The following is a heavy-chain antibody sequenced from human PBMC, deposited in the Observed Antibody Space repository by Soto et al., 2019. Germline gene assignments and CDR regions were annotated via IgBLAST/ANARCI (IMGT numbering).Heavy chain of an antibody. J-gene: IGHJ2*01. CDR3: ARESHDILTGPPWVWYFDL. D-gene: IGHD3-9*01. CDR1: GGSFSGYY. V-gene: IGHV4-34*01. CDR2: INDRGSI. Sequence: QVQLQQWGSGPLRPLETLSLTCGVSGGSFSGYYWAWIRQSPGKGLEWIGEINDRGSINYNPSLKSSVSISVDTSKNHYSLNLMSVTAADTAVYYCARESHDILTGPPWVWYFDLWGRGTLVTVSS.